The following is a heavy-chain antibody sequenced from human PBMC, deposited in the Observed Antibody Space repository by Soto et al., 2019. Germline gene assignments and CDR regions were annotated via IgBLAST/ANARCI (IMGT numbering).Heavy chain of an antibody. Sequence: SETLSLTCTVSGGSISSSSYYWGWSRQPPGKGLEWIGSIYYSGSTYYNPSLKSRVTISVDTSKNQFSLKLSSVTAADTAVYYCASGGGVPHYDYIWGSYRPYYFDYWGQGTLVTVSS. CDR2: IYYSGST. CDR1: GGSISSSSYY. D-gene: IGHD3-16*02. V-gene: IGHV4-39*01. CDR3: ASGGGVPHYDYIWGSYRPYYFDY. J-gene: IGHJ4*02.